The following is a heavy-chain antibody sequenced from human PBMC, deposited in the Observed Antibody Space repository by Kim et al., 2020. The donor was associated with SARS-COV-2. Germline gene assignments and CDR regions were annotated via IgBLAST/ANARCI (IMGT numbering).Heavy chain of an antibody. J-gene: IGHJ6*02. CDR2: ISGSSNYR. V-gene: IGHV3-11*06. CDR1: GFIFTNYY. Sequence: GGSLRLSCTASGFIFTNYYMTWIRQAPGKGLEWISNISGSSNYRNYADSVKGRFTISRDNAKNSLYLHLNSLIAEDTAVYYCARAEHQLAGGYYGIDVWGQGTTVTVSS. D-gene: IGHD6-13*01. CDR3: ARAEHQLAGGYYGIDV.